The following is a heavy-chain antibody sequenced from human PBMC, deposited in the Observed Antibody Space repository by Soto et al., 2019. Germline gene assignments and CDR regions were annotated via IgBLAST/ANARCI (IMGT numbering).Heavy chain of an antibody. CDR1: GGSITSYY. CDR3: ASGRSGSGWLVPLF. Sequence: SETLSLTCTVSGGSITSYYWSWIRQPPGKGLEWIGYIYYSGSTNYNPSLKSRVTMSVDTSKNQFSLKLSSVTAADTAVYYCASGRSGSGWLVPLFWGQGTLVTVSS. J-gene: IGHJ4*02. V-gene: IGHV4-59*08. CDR2: IYYSGST. D-gene: IGHD6-19*01.